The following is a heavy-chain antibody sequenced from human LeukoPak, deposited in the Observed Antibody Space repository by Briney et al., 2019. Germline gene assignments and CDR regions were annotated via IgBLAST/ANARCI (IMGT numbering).Heavy chain of an antibody. Sequence: ASVKVSCKASGYTFTSYGITWVRQAPGQGLEWMGIINPSGGSTSYAQKFQGRVTMTRDTSTSTVYMELSSLRSEDTAVYYCARAFVGQAGPYYYYYSYMDVWGKGTTVTVSS. CDR2: INPSGGST. CDR3: ARAFVGQAGPYYYYYSYMDV. CDR1: GYTFTSYG. V-gene: IGHV1-46*01. D-gene: IGHD3-10*01. J-gene: IGHJ6*03.